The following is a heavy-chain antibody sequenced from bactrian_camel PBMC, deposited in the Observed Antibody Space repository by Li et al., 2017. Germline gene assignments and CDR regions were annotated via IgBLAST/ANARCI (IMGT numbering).Heavy chain of an antibody. CDR2: IYTGVGDT. V-gene: IGHV3S63*01. CDR1: GYIENRVC. Sequence: HVQLVESGGDSVQAGGSLRLSCAASGYIENRVCWGWFRQAPGKKREGVAIIYTGVGDTYYADSVKGRFTIAQDNAENTLYLQMNNLKPEDTALYYCAAASVTTGAFCYWKFVTVDYFDWGQGTQVTVS. J-gene: IGHJ4*01. D-gene: IGHD3*01. CDR3: AAASVTTGAFCYWKFVTVDYFD.